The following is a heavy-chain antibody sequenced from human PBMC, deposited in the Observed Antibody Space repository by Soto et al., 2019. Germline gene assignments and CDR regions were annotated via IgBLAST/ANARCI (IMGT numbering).Heavy chain of an antibody. J-gene: IGHJ4*02. Sequence: QVQLVESGGGVVQPGRSLRLSCAASGFTFSSYGMHWVRQAPGKGLEWVAVIWYDGSNKYYADSVKGRFTISRDTSKNTLYLQMNSLRAEDTAVYYCARDGSDTAMVYVDYWGQGTLVTVSS. D-gene: IGHD5-18*01. CDR2: IWYDGSNK. V-gene: IGHV3-33*01. CDR3: ARDGSDTAMVYVDY. CDR1: GFTFSSYG.